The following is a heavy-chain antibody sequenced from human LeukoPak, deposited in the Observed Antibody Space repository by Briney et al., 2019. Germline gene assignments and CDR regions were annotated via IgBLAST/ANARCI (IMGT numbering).Heavy chain of an antibody. CDR2: ISSSGSTI. CDR3: AKDKGYESEYFQH. V-gene: IGHV3-48*01. J-gene: IGHJ1*01. Sequence: GGSLRLSCAASGFTFSSYSMNWVRQAPGKGLEWVSYISSSGSTIYYADSVKGRFTISGDNSKNTLYLQMNSLRAEDTAVYYCAKDKGYESEYFQHWGQGTLVTVSS. CDR1: GFTFSSYS. D-gene: IGHD1-1*01.